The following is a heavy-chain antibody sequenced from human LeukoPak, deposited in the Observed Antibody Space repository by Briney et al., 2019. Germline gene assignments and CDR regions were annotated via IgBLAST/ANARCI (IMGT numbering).Heavy chain of an antibody. CDR2: INSDGSST. CDR1: GFTFSSYW. D-gene: IGHD2-8*01. V-gene: IGHV3-74*01. J-gene: IGHJ3*01. CDR3: ARVQGHPPNGLDV. Sequence: GGSLRLSCAASGFTFSSYWMHWVRQAPGKGLVWVSRINSDGSSTSYADSVKGRFTISRDNAKNTLYLQMNSLRAEDTAVYYCARVQGHPPNGLDVWGQGTMVTVS.